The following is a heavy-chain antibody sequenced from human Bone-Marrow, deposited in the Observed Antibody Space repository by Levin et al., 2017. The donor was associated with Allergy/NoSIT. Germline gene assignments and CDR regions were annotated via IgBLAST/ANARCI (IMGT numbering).Heavy chain of an antibody. CDR2: ISYDSSKT. CDR3: ARAARLGHYLNS. J-gene: IGHJ4*02. V-gene: IGHV3-30*04. CDR1: GFAFNSYS. Sequence: PGGSLRLSCAASGFAFNSYSMHWVRQAPGKGLVWVALISYDSSKTFYADSVKGRFTISRDNSNNTLSLQISSLRPEDTAVYFCARAARLGHYLNSWGQGTLVTVSS.